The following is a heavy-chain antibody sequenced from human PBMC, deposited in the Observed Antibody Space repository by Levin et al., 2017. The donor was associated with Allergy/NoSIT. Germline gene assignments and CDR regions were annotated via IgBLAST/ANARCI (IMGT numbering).Heavy chain of an antibody. V-gene: IGHV3-23*01. CDR1: GFTFSNYG. D-gene: IGHD6-19*01. Sequence: GGSLRLSCAASGFTFSNYGMSWVRQAPGKGLEWVSVISGSGGNTYYADSVKGRFTISRDNSKNTLYLQMNSLRAEDRAIYYCAKDRLRARIAVAAFDYWGQGTLVTVSS. J-gene: IGHJ4*02. CDR3: AKDRLRARIAVAAFDY. CDR2: ISGSGGNT.